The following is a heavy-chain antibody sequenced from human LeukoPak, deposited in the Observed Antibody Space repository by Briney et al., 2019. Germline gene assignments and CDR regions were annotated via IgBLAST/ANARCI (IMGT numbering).Heavy chain of an antibody. CDR1: GYTLTELS. V-gene: IGHV1-24*01. Sequence: ASVKVSCTVSGYTLTELSMHWVRQAPGKGLEWMGGFDPEDGETIYAQKFQGRVTMTEDTSTDTAYMELSSLRSEDTAVYYCATGTYDFWSGTSLSNYYYYGMDVWGQGTTVTVSS. D-gene: IGHD3-3*01. J-gene: IGHJ6*02. CDR3: ATGTYDFWSGTSLSNYYYYGMDV. CDR2: FDPEDGET.